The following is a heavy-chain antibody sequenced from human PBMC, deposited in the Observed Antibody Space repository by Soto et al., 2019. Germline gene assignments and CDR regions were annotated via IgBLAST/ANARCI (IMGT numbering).Heavy chain of an antibody. Sequence: VQLVESGGGLVQPGGSLRLSCAASGFVFGSYWMTWVRQAPGKGLEWVANIKQDGTEKYYVDSVKGRFTISRDNPKNPRERQKNSLRAGETALYYVGGGGGWLITGWGQGTLVTVSS. CDR3: GGGGGWLITG. CDR1: GFVFGSYW. J-gene: IGHJ4*02. V-gene: IGHV3-7*01. CDR2: IKQDGTEK. D-gene: IGHD3-9*01.